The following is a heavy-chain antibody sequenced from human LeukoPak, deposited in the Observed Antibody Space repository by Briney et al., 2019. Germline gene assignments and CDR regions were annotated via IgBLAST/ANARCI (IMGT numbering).Heavy chain of an antibody. CDR1: GYTFTNYA. CDR3: ARGEENYDILTGYY. J-gene: IGHJ4*02. Sequence: ASVKVSCKASGYTFTNYAMHWVRQAPGQRLEWMGWINAGNGNTKYSQKFQGRVTITRDTPASTAYMELSNLRSEDTAVYYCARGEENYDILTGYYWGQGSLVTVSS. D-gene: IGHD3-9*01. CDR2: INAGNGNT. V-gene: IGHV1-3*01.